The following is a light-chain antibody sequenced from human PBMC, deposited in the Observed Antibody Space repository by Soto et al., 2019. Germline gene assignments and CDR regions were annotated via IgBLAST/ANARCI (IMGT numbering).Light chain of an antibody. CDR1: SSDVGGYNY. J-gene: IGLJ1*01. V-gene: IGLV2-11*01. Sequence: ALTQPRSVSWSPGQSVTISCTGTSSDVGGYNYVSWYQQHPGKAPKLMIYDVSKRPPGVPDRFSGSKSGNTASLTISGLQAEDEADYYCCSYAGSPYVFGTGTKVTVL. CDR2: DVS. CDR3: CSYAGSPYV.